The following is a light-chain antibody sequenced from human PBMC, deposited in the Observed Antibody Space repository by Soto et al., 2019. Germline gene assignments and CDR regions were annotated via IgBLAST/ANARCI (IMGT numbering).Light chain of an antibody. V-gene: IGKV1-39*01. J-gene: IGKJ1*01. Sequence: DIQMTQSPSSLSASVCDRVTITCRASQSISRHLKRYQKRPATAPKLPIYAASTLQSGVPSRFSGSGSGTDFTLTISSLQPEDFATYYCQQSYNSPRTFGQGTKVDIK. CDR3: QQSYNSPRT. CDR2: AAS. CDR1: QSISRH.